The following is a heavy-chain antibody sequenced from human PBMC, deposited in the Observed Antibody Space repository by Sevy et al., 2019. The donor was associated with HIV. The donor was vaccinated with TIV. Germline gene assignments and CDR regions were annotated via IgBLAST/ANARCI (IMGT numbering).Heavy chain of an antibody. CDR2: IWYDGSNY. CDR3: AKDFDSIAMPAFPDN. CDR1: GFTFSNYG. Sequence: GGSLRLSCAASGFTFSNYGMHRVRQVPGKGLEWVAVIWYDGSNYDYADSVKGRFSVSRDNSKNTLYLEMKSLRPEDTAVYFCAKDFDSIAMPAFPDNWGQGTLVTVSS. J-gene: IGHJ4*02. D-gene: IGHD3-9*01. V-gene: IGHV3-33*06.